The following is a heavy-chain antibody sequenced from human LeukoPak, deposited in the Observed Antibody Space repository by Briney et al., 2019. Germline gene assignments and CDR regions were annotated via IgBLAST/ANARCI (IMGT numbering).Heavy chain of an antibody. CDR3: ARVASGYDVFDI. J-gene: IGHJ3*02. CDR1: GDSISQSNYY. Sequence: PSETLSLTCTVSGDSISQSNYYWGWLRQPPGKALEWLGSIYSSGSTYYDPPLKSRITVSADMSKNQFSLKLSSVTAADTAVFYCARVASGYDVFDIWGQGTMVTVSS. D-gene: IGHD3-3*01. V-gene: IGHV4-39*07. CDR2: IYSSGST.